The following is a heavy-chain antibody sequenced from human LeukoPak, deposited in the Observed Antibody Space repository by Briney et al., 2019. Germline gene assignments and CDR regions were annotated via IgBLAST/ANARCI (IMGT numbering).Heavy chain of an antibody. V-gene: IGHV1-18*01. D-gene: IGHD5-12*01. CDR3: ARDLGVRVTTTWDY. Sequence: ASVKVSCKASGYTFTSYGISWVRQAPGQGLEWMGWISAYNGNTNSTQKLQGRVTMTTDTSTSTAYMELRSLRSDDTAVYYCARDLGVRVTTTWDYWGQGTLSPSPQ. J-gene: IGHJ4*02. CDR1: GYTFTSYG. CDR2: ISAYNGNT.